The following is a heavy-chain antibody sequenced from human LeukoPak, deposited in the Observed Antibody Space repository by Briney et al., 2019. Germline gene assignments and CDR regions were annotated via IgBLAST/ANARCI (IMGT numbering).Heavy chain of an antibody. CDR2: IKQDGSEK. J-gene: IGHJ6*03. Sequence: GGSLRLSCAASGFTFSSYWMSWVRQAPGKGLEWVANIKQDGSEKYYVDSVKGRFTISRDNAKNSLCLQMNSLRAEDTAVYYCARERGGYDFWSGYYKPYYYYYMDVWGKGTTVTVSS. D-gene: IGHD3-3*01. CDR3: ARERGGYDFWSGYYKPYYYYYMDV. V-gene: IGHV3-7*01. CDR1: GFTFSSYW.